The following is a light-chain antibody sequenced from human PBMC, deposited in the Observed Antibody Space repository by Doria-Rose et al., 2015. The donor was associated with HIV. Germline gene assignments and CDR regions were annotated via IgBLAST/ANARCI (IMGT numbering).Light chain of an antibody. CDR3: QSYDSRLSVYV. Sequence: LTQSPSVSGAPGQRVAISCTGSRSNIGAGFDVNWYQQFPGTAPRLLIHANTNRPSVVPDRFSGSKSGTSASLPISGLRAEDESDYYCQSYDSRLSVYVFGTGNKVTVL. J-gene: IGLJ1*01. CDR1: RSNIGAGFD. V-gene: IGLV1-40*01. CDR2: ANT.